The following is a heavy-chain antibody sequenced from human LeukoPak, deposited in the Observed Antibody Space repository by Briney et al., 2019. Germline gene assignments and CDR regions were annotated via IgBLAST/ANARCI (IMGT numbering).Heavy chain of an antibody. D-gene: IGHD3-9*01. V-gene: IGHV4-61*02. CDR3: ARAYFDWLHSYYMDV. CDR1: GDSISSSRHY. CDR2: IYPSGNT. Sequence: SETLSLTCSVSGDSISSSRHYWSWIRQPAGKGLGWVGRIYPSGNTNYNPSLKSRVTISLDTSKNQFSLNLRSVTAADTAVYYCARAYFDWLHSYYMDVWGKGTTVTISS. J-gene: IGHJ6*03.